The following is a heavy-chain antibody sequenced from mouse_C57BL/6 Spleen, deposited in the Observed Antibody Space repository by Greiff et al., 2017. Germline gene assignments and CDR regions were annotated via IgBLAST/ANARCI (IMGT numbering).Heavy chain of an antibody. CDR1: GYAFSSSW. Sequence: QVQLQQSGPELVKPGASVKLSCKASGYAFSSSWMNWVKQRPGQGLEWIGRIYPGAGDTTYNGKFKGKATLTADTSSSTAYMQLSSLTSEDSAVYFGTRARAYDGYLRYFDVWGTGTTVTVST. J-gene: IGHJ1*03. V-gene: IGHV1-82*01. CDR3: TRARAYDGYLRYFDV. D-gene: IGHD2-3*01. CDR2: IYPGAGDT.